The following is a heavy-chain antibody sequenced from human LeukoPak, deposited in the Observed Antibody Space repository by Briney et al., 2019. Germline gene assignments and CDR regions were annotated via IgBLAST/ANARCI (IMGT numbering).Heavy chain of an antibody. CDR3: ARQTGSGLFSLP. D-gene: IGHD3-10*01. Sequence: SETLSLTCTVSGGSISSSSYYWGWIRQPPGKGLEWIGEINHSGSTNYNPSLKSRVTISVDTSKNQFSLKLSSVTAADTAVYYCARQTGSGLFSLPGGQGTLVTVSS. J-gene: IGHJ4*02. V-gene: IGHV4-39*01. CDR2: INHSGST. CDR1: GGSISSSSYY.